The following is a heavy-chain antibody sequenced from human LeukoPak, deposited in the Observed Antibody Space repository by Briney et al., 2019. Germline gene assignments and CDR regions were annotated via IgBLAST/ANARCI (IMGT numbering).Heavy chain of an antibody. CDR1: GYTLTELS. Sequence: GASVKVSCKVSGYTLTELSMHWVRQAPGKGLEWMGGFDPEDGETIYAQKFQGRVTMTEDTSTDTAYMELSSLRSEDTAEYYCATGSSRIADPYYFDYWGQGTLVTVSS. CDR3: ATGSSRIADPYYFDY. J-gene: IGHJ4*02. V-gene: IGHV1-24*01. CDR2: FDPEDGET. D-gene: IGHD6-13*01.